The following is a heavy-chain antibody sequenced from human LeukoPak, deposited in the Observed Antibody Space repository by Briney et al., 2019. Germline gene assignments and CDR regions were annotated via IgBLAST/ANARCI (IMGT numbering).Heavy chain of an antibody. D-gene: IGHD6-13*01. V-gene: IGHV4-4*02. CDR1: GGSISSSNW. CDR3: ARDPLSYSSSWNFDY. Sequence: PSETLSLTCAVSGGSISSSNWWSWVRQPPGKGLEWIGEIYHSGSTNYNPSLKSRVTISVDTSKNQFPLKLSSVTAADTAVYYCARDPLSYSSSWNFDYWGQGTLVTVSS. CDR2: IYHSGST. J-gene: IGHJ4*02.